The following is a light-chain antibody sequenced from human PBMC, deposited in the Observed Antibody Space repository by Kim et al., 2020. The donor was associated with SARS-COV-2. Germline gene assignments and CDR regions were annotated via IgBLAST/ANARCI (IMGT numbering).Light chain of an antibody. CDR2: YDT. Sequence: PGKAARISCGGDPIGSKSVHWYQQKPGQAPILVIYYDTDRPSGIPERFSGSNSGNTATLTISRVEAGDEADYYCQVWDSNSDHPWVFGGGTQLTVL. J-gene: IGLJ3*02. V-gene: IGLV3-21*04. CDR1: PIGSKS. CDR3: QVWDSNSDHPWV.